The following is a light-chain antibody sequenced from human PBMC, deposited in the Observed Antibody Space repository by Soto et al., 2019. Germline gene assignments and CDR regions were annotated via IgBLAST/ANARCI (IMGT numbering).Light chain of an antibody. V-gene: IGKV1-9*01. Sequence: DIQLSQSPSFLSASVGDRVTITCRASQGISSYLAWYQQRPGKAPDLLIYAASTLQSGVPSRFSGSGSGTEFTLTISSLQPEDFATYYCQQLNTYPLTFGGGGKVDI. CDR2: AAS. J-gene: IGKJ4*01. CDR1: QGISSY. CDR3: QQLNTYPLT.